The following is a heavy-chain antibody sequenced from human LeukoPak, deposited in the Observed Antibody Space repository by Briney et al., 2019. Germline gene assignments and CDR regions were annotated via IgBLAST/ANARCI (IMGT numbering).Heavy chain of an antibody. J-gene: IGHJ6*04. CDR2: INQDGSEK. D-gene: IGHD3-9*01. CDR1: GFTFSSYL. Sequence: GGSLRLSCAASGFTFSSYLMTWVRQAPGKGLEWVANINQDGSEKYYVDSVKGRFTISRDNAKNSLYLQMNSLRAEDTAVYYCARGAILRYFDWLSPYYGMDVWGKGTTVTVSS. CDR3: ARGAILRYFDWLSPYYGMDV. V-gene: IGHV3-7*01.